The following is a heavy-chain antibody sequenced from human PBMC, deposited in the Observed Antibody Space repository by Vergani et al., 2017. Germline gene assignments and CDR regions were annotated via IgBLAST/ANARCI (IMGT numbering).Heavy chain of an antibody. CDR2: ISSSSSYI. J-gene: IGHJ4*02. CDR3: AKAHYGDYVALDY. Sequence: EVQLVESGGGLVQPGGSLRLSCAASGFTFSSYAMSWVRQAPGKGLEWVSSISSSSSYIYYADSVKGRFTISRDNSKNTLYLQMNSLRAEDTAVYYCAKAHYGDYVALDYWGQGTLVTVSS. D-gene: IGHD4-17*01. V-gene: IGHV3-21*01. CDR1: GFTFSSYA.